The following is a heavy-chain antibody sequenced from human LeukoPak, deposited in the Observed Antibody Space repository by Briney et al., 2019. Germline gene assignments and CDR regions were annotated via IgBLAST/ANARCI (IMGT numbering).Heavy chain of an antibody. CDR1: GSTFSSYA. J-gene: IGHJ4*02. D-gene: IGHD3-22*01. V-gene: IGHV3-30*04. CDR2: ISYDGSNK. Sequence: GGSLRLSCAASGSTFSSYAMHWVRQAPGKGLEWVAVISYDGSNKYHADSVKGRFTISRDNSKNTLYLQMNSLRAEDTAVYYCARESSGYYGSFDYWGQGTLVTVSS. CDR3: ARESSGYYGSFDY.